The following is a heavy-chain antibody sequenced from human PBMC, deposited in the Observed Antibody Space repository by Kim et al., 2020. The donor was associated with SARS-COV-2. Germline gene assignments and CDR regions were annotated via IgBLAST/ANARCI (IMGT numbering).Heavy chain of an antibody. CDR1: GFTFSSYS. CDR2: ISSSSSYI. V-gene: IGHV3-21*01. J-gene: IGHJ6*02. Sequence: GGSLRLSCAASGFTFSSYSMNWVRQAPGKGLEWVSSISSSSSYIYYADSVKGRFTISRDNAKNSLYLQMNSLRAEDTAVYYCARDLWFGEFGAYYYYGMDVWGQGTTVTVSS. CDR3: ARDLWFGEFGAYYYYGMDV. D-gene: IGHD3-10*01.